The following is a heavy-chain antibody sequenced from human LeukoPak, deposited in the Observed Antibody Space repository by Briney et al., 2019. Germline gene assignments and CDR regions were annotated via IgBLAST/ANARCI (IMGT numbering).Heavy chain of an antibody. J-gene: IGHJ4*02. D-gene: IGHD6-19*01. CDR2: ISGSGGST. CDR1: GFTVSSNY. CDR3: AKDHVAVAGPLWDY. V-gene: IGHV3-23*01. Sequence: GGSLRLSCAASGFTVSSNYMSWVRQAPGKGLEWVSAISGSGGSTYYADSVKGRFTISRDNSKNTLYLQMNSLRAEDTAVYYCAKDHVAVAGPLWDYWGQGTLVTVSS.